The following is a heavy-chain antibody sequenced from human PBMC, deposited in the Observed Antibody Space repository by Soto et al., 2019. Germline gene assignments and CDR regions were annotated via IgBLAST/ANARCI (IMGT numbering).Heavy chain of an antibody. CDR3: ARVLFDSSASTTTWFPP. Sequence: SETLSLTCTVSGGSISSYYWSWIRQPPGKGLEWIGSIYHTGNAYYNPSLKSRVTISVDTSKNQFSLKLTSVTAADAALYYCARVLFDSSASTTTWFPPWAQGTLVTGS. V-gene: IGHV4-59*05. CDR1: GGSISSYY. J-gene: IGHJ5*02. CDR2: IYHTGNA. D-gene: IGHD3-22*01.